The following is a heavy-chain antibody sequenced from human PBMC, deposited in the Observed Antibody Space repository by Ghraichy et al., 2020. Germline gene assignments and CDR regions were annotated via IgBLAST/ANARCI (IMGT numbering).Heavy chain of an antibody. CDR3: ARAPYDDDGFYDDGFDI. Sequence: QTLSLTCAVSGGSISSGSYSWSWIRQPPGKGLEWIGYIYHSGNTYYNPSLKSRVTISLDSSKNQFSLKLSSVTAADTAVYYCARAPYDDDGFYDDGFDIWGQGTMFTVSS. D-gene: IGHD3-22*01. CDR2: IYHSGNT. CDR1: GGSISSGSYS. J-gene: IGHJ3*02. V-gene: IGHV4-30-2*01.